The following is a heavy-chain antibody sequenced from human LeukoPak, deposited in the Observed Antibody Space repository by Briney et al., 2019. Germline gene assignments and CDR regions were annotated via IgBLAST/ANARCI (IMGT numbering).Heavy chain of an antibody. CDR1: GGSITNSY. D-gene: IGHD3-3*01. J-gene: IGHJ6*03. V-gene: IGHV4-59*01. CDR2: INYSGST. Sequence: PSETLSLTCTVSGGSITNSYWNWIRQSPGKGLEWIGYINYSGSTNYNPSLKSRVTISVDTSKNQFSLKLSSVTAADTAVYYCARDAYDFWSGYYYMDVWGKGTTVTVSS. CDR3: ARDAYDFWSGYYYMDV.